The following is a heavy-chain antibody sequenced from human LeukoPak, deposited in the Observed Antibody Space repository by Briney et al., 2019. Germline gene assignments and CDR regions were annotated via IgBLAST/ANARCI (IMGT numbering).Heavy chain of an antibody. J-gene: IGHJ4*02. CDR3: ARGDSLWFGELLSHFDY. CDR2: INPNSGGT. D-gene: IGHD3-10*01. V-gene: IGHV1-2*02. Sequence: GASVKVSCKASGYTFTGCYMHWVRQAPGQGLEWMGWINPNSGGTNYAQKFQGRVTMTRDTSISTAYMELSRLRSDDTAVYYCARGDSLWFGELLSHFDYWGQGTLVTVSS. CDR1: GYTFTGCY.